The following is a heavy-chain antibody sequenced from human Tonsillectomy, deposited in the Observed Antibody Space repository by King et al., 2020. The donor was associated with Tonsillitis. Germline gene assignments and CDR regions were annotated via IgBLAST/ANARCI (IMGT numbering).Heavy chain of an antibody. CDR1: GDSISSSCYY. CDR2: IYYSGST. V-gene: IGHV4-39*07. Sequence: QLQESGPGLVKPSETLSLTCTVSGDSISSSCYYWGWIRQPPGKGLEWIGSIYYSGSTYYNPSLKSRVTISVDTSKNQFSLKLSSVTAADTAVYYCARQDDYQKYFDYWGQGTLVTVSS. CDR3: ARQDDYQKYFDY. D-gene: IGHD4-11*01. J-gene: IGHJ4*02.